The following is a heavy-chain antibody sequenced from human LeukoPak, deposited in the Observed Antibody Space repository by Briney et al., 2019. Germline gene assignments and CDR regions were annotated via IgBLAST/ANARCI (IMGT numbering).Heavy chain of an antibody. CDR3: ARERGYSYGPEDFDY. CDR1: GFTFDDYG. Sequence: GGSLRLSCAASGFTFDDYGMSWVRQAPGKGLEWVSGINWNGGSTGYADSVKGRFTISRDNAKNSLYLQMNSLGAEDTALYYCARERGYSYGPEDFDYWGQGTLVTVSS. D-gene: IGHD5-18*01. CDR2: INWNGGST. V-gene: IGHV3-20*04. J-gene: IGHJ4*02.